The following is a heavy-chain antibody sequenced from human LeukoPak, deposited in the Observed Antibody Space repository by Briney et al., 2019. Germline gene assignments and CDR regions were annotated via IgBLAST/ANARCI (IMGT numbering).Heavy chain of an antibody. J-gene: IGHJ3*02. V-gene: IGHV3-48*04. CDR2: ISSSGSTI. D-gene: IGHD3-22*01. Sequence: GSLRLSCAASGFTFSSYAMSWVRQAPGKGLEWVSYISSSGSTIYYADSVKGRFTISRDNAKNSLYLQMNSLRAEDTAVYYCARDRDYYDSSGYVGAFDIWGQGTMVTVSS. CDR3: ARDRDYYDSSGYVGAFDI. CDR1: GFTFSSYA.